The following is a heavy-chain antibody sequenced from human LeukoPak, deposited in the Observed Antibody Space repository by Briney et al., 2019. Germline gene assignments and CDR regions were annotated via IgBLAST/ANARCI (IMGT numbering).Heavy chain of an antibody. CDR2: ISGSGGST. V-gene: IGHV3-23*01. J-gene: IGHJ4*02. CDR1: GFTFSSYA. D-gene: IGHD2-15*01. Sequence: PGGSLRLSCAASGFTFSSYAMSWVRQVPGKGLEWVSAISGSGGSTYYADSVKGRFTISRDNSKNTLYLQMNSLRAEDTAVYYCARDWLGYCSGGSCPLGYWGQGTLVTVSS. CDR3: ARDWLGYCSGGSCPLGY.